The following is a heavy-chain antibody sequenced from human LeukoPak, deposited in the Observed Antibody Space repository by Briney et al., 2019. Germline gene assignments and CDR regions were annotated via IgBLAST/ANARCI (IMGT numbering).Heavy chain of an antibody. CDR2: ISYDGSNK. CDR3: AKDPHYYGSGSYYSHFDY. D-gene: IGHD3-10*01. CDR1: GFTFSSYG. Sequence: GGSLRLSCAASGFTFSSYGMHWVRQAPGKGLEWVAVISYDGSNKYYADSVKGRFTISRDNSKNTLYLQMNSLRAEDTAVYYCAKDPHYYGSGSYYSHFDYWGQGTLVTVSS. J-gene: IGHJ4*02. V-gene: IGHV3-30*18.